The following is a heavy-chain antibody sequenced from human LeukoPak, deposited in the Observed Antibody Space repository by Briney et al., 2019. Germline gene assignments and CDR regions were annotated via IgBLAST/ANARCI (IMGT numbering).Heavy chain of an antibody. D-gene: IGHD3-16*01. CDR1: VGTFSSYA. CDR3: ARAPAGGPVHYYGMDV. CDR2: IIPIFGIA. J-gene: IGHJ6*02. V-gene: IGHV1-69*04. Sequence: SVKVSCKASVGTFSSYAISWVRQAPGQGLEWMGRIIPIFGIANYAQKFQGRVSITADKSTSTAYMELSSLRSEDTAVYYCARAPAGGPVHYYGMDVWGQGTTVTVSS.